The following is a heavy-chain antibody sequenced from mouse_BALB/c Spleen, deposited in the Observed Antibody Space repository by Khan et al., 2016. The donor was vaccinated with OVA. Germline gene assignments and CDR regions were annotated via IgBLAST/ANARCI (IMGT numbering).Heavy chain of an antibody. CDR3: TQLVRSY. Sequence: EVKLEVSGGGLVQPGGSMKLSCVASGFTFSSDWMSWVRQSPEKGLEWVAEIRLKSDNYATHYAESVKGKFTISRDDSKSRLYLQMTSLRAEDTGIYYCTQLVRSYWGQGTLVTVSA. D-gene: IGHD4-1*02. V-gene: IGHV6-6*02. J-gene: IGHJ3*01. CDR2: IRLKSDNYAT. CDR1: GFTFSSDW.